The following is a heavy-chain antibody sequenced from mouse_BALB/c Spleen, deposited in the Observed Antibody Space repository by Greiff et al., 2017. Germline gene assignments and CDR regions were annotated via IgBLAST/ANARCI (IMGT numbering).Heavy chain of an antibody. J-gene: IGHJ2*01. V-gene: IGHV5-4*02. CDR2: ISDGGSYT. Sequence: EVKLVESGGGLVKPGGSLKLSCAASGFTFSDYYMYWVRQTPEKRLEWVATISDGGSYTYYPDSVKGRFTISRDNAKNNLYLQMSSLKSEDTAMYYCARSYRSDYFDYGGQGTTLTVSS. D-gene: IGHD2-14*01. CDR1: GFTFSDYY. CDR3: ARSYRSDYFDY.